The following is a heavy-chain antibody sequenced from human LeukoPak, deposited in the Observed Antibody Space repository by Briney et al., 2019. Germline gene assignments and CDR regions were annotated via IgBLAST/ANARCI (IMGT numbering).Heavy chain of an antibody. J-gene: IGHJ3*02. CDR1: GGTFSSYA. CDR2: IIPILGIA. CDR3: AREWGLVVVAHAFDI. Sequence: GASVKVSCKASGGTFSSYAISWVRQAPGQGLEWMGRIIPILGIANYAQKFQGRVTITADKSTSTAYMELSSLRSEDTAVYYCAREWGLVVVAHAFDIWGQGTMVTVSS. D-gene: IGHD3-22*01. V-gene: IGHV1-69*04.